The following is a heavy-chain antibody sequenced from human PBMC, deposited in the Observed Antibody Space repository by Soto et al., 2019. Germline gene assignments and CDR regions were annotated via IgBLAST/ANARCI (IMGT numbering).Heavy chain of an antibody. V-gene: IGHV4-34*01. CDR2: INHRGTT. D-gene: IGHD3-10*01. CDR3: ATRRAGASESYYNSCFDH. J-gene: IGHJ5*02. Sequence: SETLSLTCAVYGGSFRCYYRSWIRQPPGRGLEWIGEINHRGTTKNNPSLKSRVTISVDTSKNQFSLKVSSVTAADTAVYYCATRRAGASESYYNSCFDHWGQGTLVTVSS. CDR1: GGSFRCYY.